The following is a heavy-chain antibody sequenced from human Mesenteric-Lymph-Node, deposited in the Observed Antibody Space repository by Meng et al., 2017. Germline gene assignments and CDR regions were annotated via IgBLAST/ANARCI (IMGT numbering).Heavy chain of an antibody. D-gene: IGHD3-22*01. J-gene: IGHJ3*02. V-gene: IGHV4-59*01. CDR2: IYYSGST. Sequence: GSLRLSCSVSGGSIRSYYWSWIRQPPGKGLEWIGYIYYSGSTNYNPSLKSRVTISVDTSKNQFSLKLSSVTAADTAVYYCARFYYDSSGFDAFDIWGQGTMVTVSS. CDR1: GGSIRSYY. CDR3: ARFYYDSSGFDAFDI.